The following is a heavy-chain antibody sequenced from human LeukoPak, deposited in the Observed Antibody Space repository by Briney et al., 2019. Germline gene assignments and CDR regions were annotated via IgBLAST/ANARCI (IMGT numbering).Heavy chain of an antibody. D-gene: IGHD4-17*01. V-gene: IGHV4-4*07. CDR1: GGSISSYY. CDR3: ARDGRYGDWYYFDY. Sequence: PSETLSLTCTVSGGSISSYYWSWIRQPAGKGLEWIGRIYTSGSTNYNPSLKSRVTMSVDTSKNQFSLKLSSVTAADTAVYYCARDGRYGDWYYFDYWGRGTLVTVSS. CDR2: IYTSGST. J-gene: IGHJ4*02.